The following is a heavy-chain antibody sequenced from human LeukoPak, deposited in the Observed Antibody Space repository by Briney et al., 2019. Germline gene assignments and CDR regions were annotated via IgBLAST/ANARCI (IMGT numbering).Heavy chain of an antibody. D-gene: IGHD3-22*01. CDR2: IYRSGST. CDR1: GGSISSGGYS. V-gene: IGHV4-30-2*01. Sequence: SETLSLTCAVSGGSISSGGYSWSWIRQPPGKGLEWIGYIYRSGSTYYNPSLKSRVTISVDRSKNQFSLKLSSVTAADTAVYYCARVPYDSSGYHFDYWGQGTLVTVSS. J-gene: IGHJ4*02. CDR3: ARVPYDSSGYHFDY.